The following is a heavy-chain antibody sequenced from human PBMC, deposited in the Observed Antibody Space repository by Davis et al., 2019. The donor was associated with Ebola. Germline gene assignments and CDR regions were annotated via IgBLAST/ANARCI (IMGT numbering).Heavy chain of an antibody. Sequence: GESLKISCSASGFTFSAHTMHWVRQASGKGLEWVGRIRSKANSYATAYAASVKGRFTISRDDSKNTAYLQMNSLKTEDTAVYYCGAAADYYYYYGMDVWGQGTTVTVSS. CDR2: IRSKANSYAT. CDR1: GFTFSAHT. V-gene: IGHV3-73*01. J-gene: IGHJ6*02. D-gene: IGHD6-13*01. CDR3: GAAADYYYYYGMDV.